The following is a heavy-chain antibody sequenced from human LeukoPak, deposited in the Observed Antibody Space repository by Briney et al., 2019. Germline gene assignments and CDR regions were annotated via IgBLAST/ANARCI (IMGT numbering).Heavy chain of an antibody. J-gene: IGHJ5*02. CDR2: ISPYDGDA. D-gene: IGHD2-8*01. CDR1: GYSFTTYG. CDR3: VRDYCTNGVWYKEDCFDP. Sequence: ASVKVSCKASGYSFTTYGISWVRQAPGQGLEWMGWISPYDGDANYAQNVQGRLTMATDTSTSTAYMELRSLRSDDTAVYYCVRDYCTNGVWYKEDCFDPWGQGTLVTVSS. V-gene: IGHV1-18*01.